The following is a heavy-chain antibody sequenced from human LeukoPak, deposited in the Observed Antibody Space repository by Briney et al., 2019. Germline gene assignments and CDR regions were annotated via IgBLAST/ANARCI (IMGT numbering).Heavy chain of an antibody. CDR3: ARGVTGEYYFDY. Sequence: GGSLRLSCAASGFTFSSYWVHWVRQAPGKGLVWVSRINSDGSSTSYADSVKGRFTISRDNAKNTLYLQMNSLRAEDTAVYYCARGVTGEYYFDYWGQGTLVTVSS. V-gene: IGHV3-74*01. D-gene: IGHD7-27*01. J-gene: IGHJ4*02. CDR2: INSDGSST. CDR1: GFTFSSYW.